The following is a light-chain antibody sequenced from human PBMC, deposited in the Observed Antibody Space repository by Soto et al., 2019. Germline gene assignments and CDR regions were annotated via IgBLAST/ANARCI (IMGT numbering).Light chain of an antibody. J-gene: IGLJ3*02. V-gene: IGLV2-11*01. CDR3: CSYAGSYTGV. CDR1: RSDVGGYNF. Sequence: QSALTQPRSVSGSPGQSVTISCTGTRSDVGGYNFVSWYQQHPGKAPKLMIYDVSKRPSGVPDRFSGSKSGNTASLTISGLQAEDEADYHCCSYAGSYTGVFGGGTQLTVL. CDR2: DVS.